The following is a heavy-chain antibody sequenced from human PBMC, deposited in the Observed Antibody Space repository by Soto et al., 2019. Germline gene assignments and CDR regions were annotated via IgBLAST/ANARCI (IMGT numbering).Heavy chain of an antibody. CDR1: GVSISGTSYY. J-gene: IGHJ3*02. CDR2: IYYSGST. CDR3: ARAAGYKAAAFDI. Sequence: SETLSLTCTVSGVSISGTSYYWGWIRQTPGKGLEWIGYIYYSGSTNYNPSLKSRVTISVDTSKNQFSLKVSSVTAADTAVYYCARAAGYKAAAFDIWGQGTMVTV. V-gene: IGHV4-61*05. D-gene: IGHD5-18*01.